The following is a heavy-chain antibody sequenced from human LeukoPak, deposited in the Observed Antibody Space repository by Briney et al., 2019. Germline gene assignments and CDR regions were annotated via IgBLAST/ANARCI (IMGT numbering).Heavy chain of an antibody. CDR3: AKGTQQWLVGAYYGMDV. D-gene: IGHD6-19*01. V-gene: IGHV3-23*01. CDR2: ISGSGGNT. CDR1: AFTFSSYA. Sequence: GGSLRLSCAASAFTFSSYAMSWVRQAPGKGLEWVSAISGSGGNTYYADSVKGRFTISRDNSKNTLHLQTNSLRAEDTAIYYCAKGTQQWLVGAYYGMDVWGQGTTVTVSS. J-gene: IGHJ6*02.